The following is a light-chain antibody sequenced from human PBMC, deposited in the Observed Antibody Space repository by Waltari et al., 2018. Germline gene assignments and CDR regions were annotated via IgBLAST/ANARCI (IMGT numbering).Light chain of an antibody. CDR2: KVS. CDR1: QSLVHSDGNTY. V-gene: IGKV2-30*02. Sequence: DVAMTQSPVSLPVTLGQPASISCRSSQSLVHSDGNTYLNWFHQRPGQSPRRLIDKVSKRDAGVPDRFSGSGSGTDFTLKIGRVEVEDVGVYYCMQGTHWPLTFGPGTKVDIK. J-gene: IGKJ3*01. CDR3: MQGTHWPLT.